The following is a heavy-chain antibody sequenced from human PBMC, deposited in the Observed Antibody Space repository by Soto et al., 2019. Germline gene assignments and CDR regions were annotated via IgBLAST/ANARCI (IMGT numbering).Heavy chain of an antibody. Sequence: PSVKVSCKASGYTFTSYYMHWVRQAPGQGLEWMGIINPSGGSTSYAQKFQGRVTMTRDTSTSTVYMELSSLRSEDTAVYYCARDCISTSCPDDAFDIWGQGTMVTV. CDR3: ARDCISTSCPDDAFDI. CDR2: INPSGGST. D-gene: IGHD2-2*01. V-gene: IGHV1-46*01. CDR1: GYTFTSYY. J-gene: IGHJ3*02.